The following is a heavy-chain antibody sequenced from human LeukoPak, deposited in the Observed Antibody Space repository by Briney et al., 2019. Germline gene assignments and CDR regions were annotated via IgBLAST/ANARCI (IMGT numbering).Heavy chain of an antibody. V-gene: IGHV3-48*01. CDR3: AGLGGVRDPFYYFDY. CDR2: ISSSSSTI. J-gene: IGHJ4*02. CDR1: GFTFSSYS. D-gene: IGHD3-10*01. Sequence: PGGSLRLSCAASGFTFSSYSMNWVRQAPGKGLEWVSYISSSSSTIYYADSVKGRFTISRDNAKNSLYLQMNSLRAEATPVYSFAGLGGVRDPFYYFDYWGQGTLVTVSS.